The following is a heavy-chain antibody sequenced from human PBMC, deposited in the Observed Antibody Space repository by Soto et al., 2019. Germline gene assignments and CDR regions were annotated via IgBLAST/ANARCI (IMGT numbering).Heavy chain of an antibody. CDR2: IIPIFGTA. CDR3: ARDAPEENSYGP. V-gene: IGHV1-69*13. CDR1: GGTFSSYA. D-gene: IGHD5-18*01. Sequence: ASVKVSCKASGGTFSSYAISWVRQAPGQGLEWMGGIIPIFGTANYAQKFQGRVTITADESTSTAYMELSSLRSEDTAVYYCARDAPEENSYGPWGQGTLVTVSS. J-gene: IGHJ5*02.